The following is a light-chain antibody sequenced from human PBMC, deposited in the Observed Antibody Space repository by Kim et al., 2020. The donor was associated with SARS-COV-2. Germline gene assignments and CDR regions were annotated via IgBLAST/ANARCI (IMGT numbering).Light chain of an antibody. V-gene: IGKV2-30*01. CDR3: MQGTHWPYT. CDR1: QSLVYSDGNTY. CDR2: KVS. J-gene: IGKJ2*01. Sequence: DVVMTQSPLSLPVTLGQPASISCRSSQSLVYSDGNTYLNGFHQRPGQSPRRLIYKVSNRDSGVPDRFSGSGSGPDFTLEISRVEAEDVGVYYCMQGTHWPYTFGQGTKLEI.